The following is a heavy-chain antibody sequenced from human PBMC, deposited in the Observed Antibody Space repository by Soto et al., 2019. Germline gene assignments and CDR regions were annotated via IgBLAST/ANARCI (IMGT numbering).Heavy chain of an antibody. CDR3: ARGPESRSTAYFDY. Sequence: GASMKVSCKASRYTFTNYGITWVRQAPGQGLEWMGWISPYNGNTNYAQKVQGRVTMSTDTSTGTAYLELRSLRSDDTAVYYCARGPESRSTAYFDYWGQGTQVTVSS. D-gene: IGHD2-2*01. CDR1: RYTFTNYG. CDR2: ISPYNGNT. V-gene: IGHV1-18*01. J-gene: IGHJ4*02.